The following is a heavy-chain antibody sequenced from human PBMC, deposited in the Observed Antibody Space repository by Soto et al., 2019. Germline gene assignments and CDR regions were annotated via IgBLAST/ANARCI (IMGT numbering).Heavy chain of an antibody. CDR3: ARGITDGYFPACHYYYSYGMDV. Sequence: QVQLPESGPGLVKPSGTLSLTCAVSGGSISSSNWWSWVRQPPGKGLEWIGEIYHSGSTNYNPSLNRRVPISVDKSKNQFSLKLSSVTASDTAVYYCARGITDGYFPACHYYYSYGMDVWVQGTTVTVSS. CDR1: GGSISSSNW. V-gene: IGHV4-4*02. CDR2: IYHSGST. D-gene: IGHD4-17*01. J-gene: IGHJ6*02.